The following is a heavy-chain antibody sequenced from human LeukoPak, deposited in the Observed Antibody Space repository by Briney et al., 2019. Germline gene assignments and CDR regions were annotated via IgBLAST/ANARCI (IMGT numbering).Heavy chain of an antibody. CDR1: GFSLSGYW. J-gene: IGHJ4*02. CDR2: NNGDGSTT. V-gene: IGHV3-74*01. D-gene: IGHD3-10*01. Sequence: GGSLRLSCVASGFSLSGYWMYWVRQAPGKGLMYISRNNGDGSTTNYADSVKGRFTISRDNAKNTLYLQMSSLRAEDTAVYYCARDRGPRTGFMVREAYDYWGQVTLVTVSS. CDR3: ARDRGPRTGFMVREAYDY.